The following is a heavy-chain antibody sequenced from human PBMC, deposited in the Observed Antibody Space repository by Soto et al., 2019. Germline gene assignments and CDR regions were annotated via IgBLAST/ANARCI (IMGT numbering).Heavy chain of an antibody. J-gene: IGHJ6*03. V-gene: IGHV3-33*01. CDR2: IWYDGSNK. D-gene: IGHD4-17*01. CDR3: ARDSGGDYHNYYMDV. Sequence: QVQLVESGGGVVQPGRSLRLSCAASGFTFSSYAMHWVRQAPGKGLEWVTIIWYDGSNKHYADSVKGRFTISRDNSKNTVYLQMNSLRVEDTAVYYCARDSGGDYHNYYMDVWGKGTTVTVSS. CDR1: GFTFSSYA.